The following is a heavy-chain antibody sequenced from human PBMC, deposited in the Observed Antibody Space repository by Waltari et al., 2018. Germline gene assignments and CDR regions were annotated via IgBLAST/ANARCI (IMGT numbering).Heavy chain of an antibody. J-gene: IGHJ4*02. V-gene: IGHV3-7*01. CDR2: IKQDGSEK. CDR1: GFTFSSYG. Sequence: EVQLVESGGGLVQPGGSLRLSCAASGFTFSSYGMSWVRQAPGKGLGCVVNIKQDGSEKYYVDSVKGRFTISRDNAKNSLYLQMNSLRAEDTAVYYCARDPRATKTSSYWGQGTLVTVSS. CDR3: ARDPRATKTSSY. D-gene: IGHD2-2*01.